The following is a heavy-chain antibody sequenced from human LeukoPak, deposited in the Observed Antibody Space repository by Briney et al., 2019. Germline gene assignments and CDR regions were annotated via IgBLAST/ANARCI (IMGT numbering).Heavy chain of an antibody. V-gene: IGHV1-46*01. J-gene: IGHJ4*02. CDR2: INPSGGST. Sequence: ASVKVSCKASGYTFTSYYMHWVRQAPGQGLEWMGIINPSGGSTSYARKFQGRVTMTRDMSTSTVYMELSSLRSEDTAVYYCARGPREYDFWSGYYRPGHYFDYWGQGTLVTVSS. D-gene: IGHD3-3*01. CDR3: ARGPREYDFWSGYYRPGHYFDY. CDR1: GYTFTSYY.